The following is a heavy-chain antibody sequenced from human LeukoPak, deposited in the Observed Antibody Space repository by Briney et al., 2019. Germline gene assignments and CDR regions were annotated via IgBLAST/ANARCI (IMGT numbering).Heavy chain of an antibody. CDR2: TIPMFCSA. J-gene: IGHJ5*02. V-gene: IGHV1-69*05. D-gene: IGHD6-25*01. CDR3: VRRQALRGRHRAFDP. Sequence: SVKVSCQASGGTFYNYAISWVRQAPGQGFEWLGGTIPMFCSAKYAQKFQGRVTITTDESTSTAYMDLISLISEDTAVYYCVRRQALRGRHRAFDPWGQGTLVTVSS. CDR1: GGTFYNYA.